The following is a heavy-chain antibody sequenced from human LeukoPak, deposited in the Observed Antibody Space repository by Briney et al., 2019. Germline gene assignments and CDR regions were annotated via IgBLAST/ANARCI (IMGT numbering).Heavy chain of an antibody. CDR1: GYTFTNYG. CDR2: ISVYTGNT. Sequence: GASVKVSCKASGYTFTNYGVSWVRQAPGQGLEWMGWISVYTGNTNYAQNLQGRVTMTTDTSTSTAYMELRSLRSDDTALYYCARDAARSSNWYNWFDPWGQGTLVTVSS. V-gene: IGHV1-18*01. D-gene: IGHD6-13*01. J-gene: IGHJ5*02. CDR3: ARDAARSSNWYNWFDP.